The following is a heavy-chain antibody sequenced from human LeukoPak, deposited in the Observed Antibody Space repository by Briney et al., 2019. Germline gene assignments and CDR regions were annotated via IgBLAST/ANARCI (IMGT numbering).Heavy chain of an antibody. J-gene: IGHJ4*02. D-gene: IGHD3-22*01. V-gene: IGHV3-7*01. CDR3: ARVFMIVAAYYFDY. Sequence: GGSLRLSCAASGFTFSSYGMSWVRQPPGKGLEGVANIKQDGSEKYYVDSVKGRFTISRDNAKNSLYLQMNSLRAEDAAVYYCARVFMIVAAYYFDYWGQRTLVTVSS. CDR1: GFTFSSYG. CDR2: IKQDGSEK.